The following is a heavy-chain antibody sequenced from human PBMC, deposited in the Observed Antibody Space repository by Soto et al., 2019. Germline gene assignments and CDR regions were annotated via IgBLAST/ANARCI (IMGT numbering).Heavy chain of an antibody. CDR2: INAGNGNT. D-gene: IGHD3-10*01. V-gene: IGHV1-3*01. Sequence: QVQLVQSGAEVKKPGASVKVSCKASGYTFTSYAMHWVRQAPGQRLEWMGWINAGNGNTKYSQKFQGRVNITRDTSASTAYMELRSLRSEDTAVYYWARGGGGLLWFGEFNNWFDPWAREPWSTSPQ. CDR3: ARGGGGLLWFGEFNNWFDP. CDR1: GYTFTSYA. J-gene: IGHJ5*02.